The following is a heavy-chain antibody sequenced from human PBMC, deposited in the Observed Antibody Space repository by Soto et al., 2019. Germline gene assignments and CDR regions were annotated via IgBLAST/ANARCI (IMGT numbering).Heavy chain of an antibody. D-gene: IGHD6-19*01. CDR1: GFTFDDYA. CDR2: ISWNSGSI. Sequence: GGSLRLSCAASGFTFDDYAMHWVRQAPGKGLEWVSGISWNSGSIGYADSVKGRFTISRDNAKNSLYLQMNSLRAEDTALYYCAKDTDGSSGPFDYWGQGTLVTVSS. CDR3: AKDTDGSSGPFDY. V-gene: IGHV3-9*01. J-gene: IGHJ4*02.